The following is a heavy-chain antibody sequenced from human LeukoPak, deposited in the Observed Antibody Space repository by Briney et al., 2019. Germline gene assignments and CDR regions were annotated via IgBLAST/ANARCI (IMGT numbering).Heavy chain of an antibody. CDR1: GFTFSSYG. CDR3: AKDRAAAANGGDYYYYYGMDV. J-gene: IGHJ6*02. Sequence: GGSLRLSCAASGFTFSSYGRHWVRQAPGKGLELVAVISYDGSNKYYADSVQGRFTISRDNSKNPLYLQMNSLRAEDTAVYYCAKDRAAAANGGDYYYYYGMDVWGQGTTVTVSS. CDR2: ISYDGSNK. V-gene: IGHV3-30*18. D-gene: IGHD6-13*01.